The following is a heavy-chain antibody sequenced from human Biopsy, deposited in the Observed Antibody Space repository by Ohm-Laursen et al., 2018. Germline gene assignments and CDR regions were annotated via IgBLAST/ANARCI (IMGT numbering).Heavy chain of an antibody. J-gene: IGHJ6*02. CDR3: ARDTRWSPYHMDV. D-gene: IGHD4-23*01. Sequence: SLRLSCTASEFTFSGYSMNWVRQAPGRGLEWVSYINVYSNKKYYADSVKGRFIVSRDNDKNSLYLQMNGLRADDTAVYYCARDTRWSPYHMDVWGQGTTVTVSS. CDR1: EFTFSGYS. V-gene: IGHV3-48*04. CDR2: INVYSNKK.